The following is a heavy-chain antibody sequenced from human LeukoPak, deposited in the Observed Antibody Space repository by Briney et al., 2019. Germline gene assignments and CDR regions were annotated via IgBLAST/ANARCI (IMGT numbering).Heavy chain of an antibody. D-gene: IGHD4-17*01. J-gene: IGHJ4*02. CDR3: ARLRDTVTSASDY. CDR2: ISSSGGYI. CDR1: GFTLSNHW. Sequence: GGSLRLSCAASGFTLSNHWMTWVRQAPGKGLEWVSTISSSGGYIYYADSVKGRFTVSRDTAKNSLYLQMNSLRVEDTAVYNCARLRDTVTSASDYWGQGTLVTVSS. V-gene: IGHV3-21*01.